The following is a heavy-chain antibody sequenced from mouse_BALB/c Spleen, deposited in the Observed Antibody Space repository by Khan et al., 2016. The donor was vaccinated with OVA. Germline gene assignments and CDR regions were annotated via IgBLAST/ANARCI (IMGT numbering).Heavy chain of an antibody. CDR3: ARDYWDVFAY. CDR2: IDPANGNT. CDR1: GFNIKDTY. D-gene: IGHD4-1*01. Sequence: VQLQQPGAELVKPRASVKLSCTASGFNIKDTYMHWVKQRHEQGLEWIGRIDPANGNTKYDPKFQGKATITADTSSNTAYLQLSSLTSEDTAVYYCARDYWDVFAYWGQGTLVTVSA. J-gene: IGHJ3*01. V-gene: IGHV14-3*02.